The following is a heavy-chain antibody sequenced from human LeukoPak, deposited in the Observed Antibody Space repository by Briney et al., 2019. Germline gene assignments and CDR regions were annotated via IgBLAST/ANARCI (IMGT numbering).Heavy chain of an antibody. CDR1: GFTFSDYS. Sequence: GGSLRLSCAASGFTFSDYSMNWVRQAPGEGLEWVSSISSTRSYIYYGDSVKGRFTISRNSAKNSLYLQMNSLRVEDTAVYYCARDRAREIWGDDYYMDVWGKGTTVTVSS. D-gene: IGHD3-16*01. CDR2: ISSTRSYI. V-gene: IGHV3-21*01. J-gene: IGHJ6*03. CDR3: ARDRAREIWGDDYYMDV.